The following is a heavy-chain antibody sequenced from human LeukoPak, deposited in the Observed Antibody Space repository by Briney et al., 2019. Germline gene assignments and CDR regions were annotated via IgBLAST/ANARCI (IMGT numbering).Heavy chain of an antibody. CDR2: IRSKANSYAT. Sequence: GGSLRLSCAASGFTFSGSAMHWVRQASGKGLEWVGRIRSKANSYATAYAASVQGRFTISRDDSKNTAYLQMHSLKTEDTAVYYCTTMGITWVYWGQGTLVTVSS. CDR1: GFTFSGSA. V-gene: IGHV3-73*01. J-gene: IGHJ4*02. D-gene: IGHD7-27*01. CDR3: TTMGITWVY.